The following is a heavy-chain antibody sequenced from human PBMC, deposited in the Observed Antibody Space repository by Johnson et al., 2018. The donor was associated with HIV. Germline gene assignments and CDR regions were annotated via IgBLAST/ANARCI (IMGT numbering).Heavy chain of an antibody. V-gene: IGHV3-30*04. CDR3: ARTRLELSSGYPDAFDI. J-gene: IGHJ3*02. D-gene: IGHD3-22*01. CDR1: GFTFSSYA. Sequence: QVQLVESGGGVVHPGRSLRLSCAASGFTFSSYAMHWVRQAPGKGLEWVAVISYDGSNKYYADSVKGRFTISRDNSKNTLYLQMNSLRAEDTAVYYCARTRLELSSGYPDAFDIWGQGTMVTVSS. CDR2: ISYDGSNK.